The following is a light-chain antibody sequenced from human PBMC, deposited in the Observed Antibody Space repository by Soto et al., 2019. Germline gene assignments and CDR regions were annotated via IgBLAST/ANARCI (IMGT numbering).Light chain of an antibody. V-gene: IGKV1-39*01. Sequence: DIHMTLSPSSMSASLGNRATIPCRASHSISNYLNWYQQKTGKAPMFLIYAASSLQSGVPSRFSGSGSGTDFTLTISSLRTEDFATYYCQQSYSSPWTFGLGTKVDIK. CDR1: HSISNY. J-gene: IGKJ1*01. CDR2: AAS. CDR3: QQSYSSPWT.